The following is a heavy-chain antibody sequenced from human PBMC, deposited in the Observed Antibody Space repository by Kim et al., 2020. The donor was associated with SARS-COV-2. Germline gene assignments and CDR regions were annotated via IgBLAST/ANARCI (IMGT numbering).Heavy chain of an antibody. V-gene: IGHV3-72*01. J-gene: IGHJ6*02. D-gene: IGHD4-17*01. CDR2: SRDKANSYTT. CDR3: LTSLSRTYNNGMDV. Sequence: GGSLRLSCAASGFTFSDHYMDWVRQAPGKGLEWVGRSRDKANSYTTEYAASVKGRFTISRDGSKNSLYLQMNSLKTEDTAVYHCLTSLSRTYNNGMDVWGQGTTVTVSS. CDR1: GFTFSDHY.